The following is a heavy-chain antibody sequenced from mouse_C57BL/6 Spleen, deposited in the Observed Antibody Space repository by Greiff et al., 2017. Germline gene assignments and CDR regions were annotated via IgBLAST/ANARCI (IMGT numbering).Heavy chain of an antibody. CDR1: GFTFSDYG. Sequence: EVKLVESGGGLVKPGGSLKLSCAASGFTFSDYGMHWVRQAPEKGLEWVAYISSGSSTIYYADTVKGRFPIYRDNAKNTLFLQMTSLWSEDTAMYYCARLSYYYGSSFDYCGQGTTLTVSS. J-gene: IGHJ2*01. CDR2: ISSGSSTI. D-gene: IGHD1-1*01. CDR3: ARLSYYYGSSFDY. V-gene: IGHV5-17*01.